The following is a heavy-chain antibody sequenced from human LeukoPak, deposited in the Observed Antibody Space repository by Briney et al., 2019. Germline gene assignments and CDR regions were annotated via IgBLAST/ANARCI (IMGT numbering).Heavy chain of an antibody. Sequence: GGSLRLSCAASGFTFSSYWMNWARQAPGKGLEWVASISHNGNVNYYVDSVKGRFTISRDNAKNSLYLQMSNLRAEDTAGYFCARGGGLDVWGQGATVTVSS. J-gene: IGHJ6*02. D-gene: IGHD3-16*01. CDR3: ARGGGLDV. V-gene: IGHV3-7*03. CDR2: ISHNGNVN. CDR1: GFTFSSYW.